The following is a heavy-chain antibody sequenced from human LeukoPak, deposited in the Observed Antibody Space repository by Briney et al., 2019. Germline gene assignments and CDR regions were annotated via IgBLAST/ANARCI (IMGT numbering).Heavy chain of an antibody. V-gene: IGHV3-74*01. D-gene: IGHD2-15*01. CDR2: IDSDGSST. CDR1: GFTFSSYW. Sequence: GGSLRLSCAASGFTFSSYWMHWVRQGPGKGLVWVSRIDSDGSSTSCADSVKGRFTISRDNAKNTLYLEMNSLRAEDTAVYYCTRGYCSGGSCYARAFDIWGQGTMVTVSS. J-gene: IGHJ3*02. CDR3: TRGYCSGGSCYARAFDI.